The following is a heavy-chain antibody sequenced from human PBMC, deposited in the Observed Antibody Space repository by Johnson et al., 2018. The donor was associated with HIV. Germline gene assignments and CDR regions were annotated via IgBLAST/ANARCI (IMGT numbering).Heavy chain of an antibody. CDR2: IYSGGSI. V-gene: IGHV3-53*01. CDR1: GFTVSSNY. Sequence: VQLVESGGGLIQPGGSLRLSCVASGFTVSSNYMSWVRQAPGKGLEWVSVIYSGGSIYYADSVKDRFTISRDNAKNSLYLQMNSLRAEDTAVYYCAKSPGKDHGGNSGGIDIWGQGTMVTVSA. CDR3: AKSPGKDHGGNSGGIDI. J-gene: IGHJ3*02. D-gene: IGHD4-23*01.